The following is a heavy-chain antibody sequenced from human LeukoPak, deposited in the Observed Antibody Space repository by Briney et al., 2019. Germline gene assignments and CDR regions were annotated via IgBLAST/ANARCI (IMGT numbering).Heavy chain of an antibody. V-gene: IGHV3-23*01. Sequence: GGSLRLSCAASGFTFSSYAMSWVRQAPGQGLEWVSTIGPSGGRTNYADSVKGRFTISRDNSKNTLYLHMSSLRAEDTAVFYCAKESHRLNFDYWGQGSLVTVSS. D-gene: IGHD1-14*01. CDR1: GFTFSSYA. CDR2: IGPSGGRT. J-gene: IGHJ4*02. CDR3: AKESHRLNFDY.